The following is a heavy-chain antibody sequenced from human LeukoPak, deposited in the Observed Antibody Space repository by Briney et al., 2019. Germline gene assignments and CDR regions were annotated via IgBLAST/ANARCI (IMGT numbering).Heavy chain of an antibody. CDR3: AILGDDFWTGYSAY. D-gene: IGHD3/OR15-3a*01. CDR2: IRYDGSNK. V-gene: IGHV3-30*02. J-gene: IGHJ4*02. CDR1: GFTFSSYG. Sequence: GGSLRLSCAASGFTFSSYGMHWVRQAPGKGLEWVAFIRYDGSNKYYADSVKGRFTFSRDNSKNTLYLQMNSLRAEDTAVYYCAILGDDFWTGYSAYWGQGTLVTVSS.